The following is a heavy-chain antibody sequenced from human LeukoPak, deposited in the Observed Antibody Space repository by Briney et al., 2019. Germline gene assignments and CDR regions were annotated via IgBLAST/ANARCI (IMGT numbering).Heavy chain of an antibody. V-gene: IGHV1-8*01. CDR2: MNPNSGNT. CDR1: GYTFTSYD. Sequence: ASVKVSCKASGYTFTSYDINWVRQATGQGLEWMGWMNPNSGNTGYAQKFQGRVTMTRNTSISTAYRELSSLRSEDTAVYYCAIGYCSGGSCYRAFDIWGQGTMVTVSS. CDR3: AIGYCSGGSCYRAFDI. J-gene: IGHJ3*02. D-gene: IGHD2-15*01.